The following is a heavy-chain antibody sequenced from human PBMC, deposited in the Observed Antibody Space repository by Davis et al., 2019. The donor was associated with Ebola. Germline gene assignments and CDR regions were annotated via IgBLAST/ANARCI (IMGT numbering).Heavy chain of an antibody. J-gene: IGHJ4*02. CDR1: GYTFTSYP. Sequence: AASVKVSCKASGYTFTSYPIHWVRQAPGQRLEWMGWINDGNGHTKYSQKFLGRVIITRDTSARTAYMELSSLRSDDTAVYYCARYSLGYYGSGRRQHHFDYWGQGTLVTVSS. V-gene: IGHV1-3*01. CDR3: ARYSLGYYGSGRRQHHFDY. D-gene: IGHD3-10*01. CDR2: INDGNGHT.